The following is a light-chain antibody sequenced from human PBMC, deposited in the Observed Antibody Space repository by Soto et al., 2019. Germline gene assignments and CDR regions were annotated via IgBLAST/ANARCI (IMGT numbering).Light chain of an antibody. J-gene: IGKJ1*01. CDR2: EGS. CDR3: QQYDTYSRT. CDR1: QSVSNW. Sequence: DIPMTQSPSALSASVGDRVTITCRASQSVSNWLAWYRQKPGEAPKLLIYEGSTLESGVPSRFSGSGSGTEFTLTISSLQPDDFATFYCQQYDTYSRTFGQGTKVEVK. V-gene: IGKV1-5*03.